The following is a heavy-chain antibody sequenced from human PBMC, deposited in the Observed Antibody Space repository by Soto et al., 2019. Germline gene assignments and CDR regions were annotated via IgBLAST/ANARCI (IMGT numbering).Heavy chain of an antibody. Sequence: SLKVSCKASGGTFSSYAISWARKAPGQGLEWMGGIIPIFGTANYAQKFQGRVTITADESTSTAYMELSSLRSEDTAVYYCARGDYYDSSGYYSDYWGQGTLVTVSS. J-gene: IGHJ4*02. CDR2: IIPIFGTA. D-gene: IGHD3-22*01. CDR1: GGTFSSYA. V-gene: IGHV1-69*13. CDR3: ARGDYYDSSGYYSDY.